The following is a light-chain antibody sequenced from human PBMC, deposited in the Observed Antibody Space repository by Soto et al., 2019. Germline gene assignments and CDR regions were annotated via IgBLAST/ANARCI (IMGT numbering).Light chain of an antibody. J-gene: IGLJ2*01. CDR3: QSYDSSLSGSV. Sequence: QSVLTQPPSVSGAPGQRVTISCTGSNSNIGTGYDVHWYQRLPGTAPKLLIYGNNNRPSGVPDRFSGSRSGTSASLGITGLQAEDEADYYCQSYDSSLSGSVFGGGTKLTVL. CDR1: NSNIGTGYD. CDR2: GNN. V-gene: IGLV1-40*01.